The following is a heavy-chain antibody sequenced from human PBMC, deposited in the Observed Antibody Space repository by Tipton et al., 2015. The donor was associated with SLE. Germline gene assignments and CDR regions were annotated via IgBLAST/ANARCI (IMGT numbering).Heavy chain of an antibody. CDR3: ARLLWPAYFQG. CDR1: GGSISSYY. D-gene: IGHD2-21*01. J-gene: IGHJ1*01. V-gene: IGHV4-4*07. Sequence: TLSLTCTVSGGSISSYYWSWVRQPTGTGLEWIGRIYTSGSTNYNPSLKSRVTISADTSKNQFSLKRTSVTAADTAIYFCARLLWPAYFQGWGQGTLVTVSS. CDR2: IYTSGST.